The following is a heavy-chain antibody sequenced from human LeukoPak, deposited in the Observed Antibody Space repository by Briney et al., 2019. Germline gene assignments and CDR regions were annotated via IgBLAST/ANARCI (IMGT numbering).Heavy chain of an antibody. CDR1: GFTFSSYS. Sequence: GGSLRPSCAASGFTFSSYSMNWVRQAPGKGLEWVSSISSGSSYIYYADSVKGRFTISRDNAKNSLYLQMNSLRAEDTAMYYCARGVMPQLPDWFDPWGQGTLVTVSS. V-gene: IGHV3-21*01. CDR3: ARGVMPQLPDWFDP. D-gene: IGHD2-2*01. J-gene: IGHJ5*02. CDR2: ISSGSSYI.